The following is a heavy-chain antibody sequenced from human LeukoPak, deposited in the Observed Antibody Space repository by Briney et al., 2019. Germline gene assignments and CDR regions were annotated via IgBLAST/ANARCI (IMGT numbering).Heavy chain of an antibody. Sequence: PGRSLRLSCAASGFTFSSYAMHWVRQAPGKGVEGVAVISYDGSNKYYADSVKGRFTISRGNSKNTLYLQMNSLRAEDTAVYYCATPSLGQWLYYFDYWGQGTLVTVSS. CDR2: ISYDGSNK. V-gene: IGHV3-30*04. CDR3: ATPSLGQWLYYFDY. D-gene: IGHD6-19*01. CDR1: GFTFSSYA. J-gene: IGHJ4*02.